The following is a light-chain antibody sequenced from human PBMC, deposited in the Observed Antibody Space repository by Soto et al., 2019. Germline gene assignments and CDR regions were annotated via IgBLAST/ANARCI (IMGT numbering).Light chain of an antibody. CDR1: QGISTY. J-gene: IGKJ1*01. V-gene: IGKV1-9*01. Sequence: DIQMTQYPSTLSASVGDRVTMTCRASQGISTYLAWYQQKPGKAPKLLIYAASTLQSGVPSRFSGSGSGTEFALAISSLQPEDFATYYCQQLITYPQTFGQGTKVDIK. CDR2: AAS. CDR3: QQLITYPQT.